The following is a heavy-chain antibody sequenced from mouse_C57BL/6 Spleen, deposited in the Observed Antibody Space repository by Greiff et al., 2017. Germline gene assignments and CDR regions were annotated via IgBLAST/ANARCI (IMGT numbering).Heavy chain of an antibody. V-gene: IGHV1-19*01. CDR2: INPYNGCT. J-gene: IGHJ2*01. CDR3: ARRLTGTGYFDY. CDR1: GYTFTDYY. D-gene: IGHD4-1*01. Sequence: VHVKQSGPVLVKPGASVTMSCKASGYTFTDYYMNWVKQSHGKSLDCIGVINPYNGCTSYNQKFKGKATLTVDKSASTAYMELNSLTSEDSAVDNGARRLTGTGYFDYWGQGTTLTVSA.